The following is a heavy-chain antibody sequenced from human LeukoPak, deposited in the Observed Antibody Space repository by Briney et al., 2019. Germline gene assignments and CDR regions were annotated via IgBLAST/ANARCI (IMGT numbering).Heavy chain of an antibody. D-gene: IGHD3-9*01. J-gene: IGHJ3*02. CDR3: ARDQTSDLYDILTGYYVTLAFDI. Sequence: SETLSLTCAVYGGSFSGYYWSWIRQPPGKGLEWIGEINHSGSTNYNPSLKSRVTISVDTSKNQFSLKLSSVTAADTAVYFCARDQTSDLYDILTGYYVTLAFDIWGQGTMVTVSS. V-gene: IGHV4-34*01. CDR2: INHSGST. CDR1: GGSFSGYY.